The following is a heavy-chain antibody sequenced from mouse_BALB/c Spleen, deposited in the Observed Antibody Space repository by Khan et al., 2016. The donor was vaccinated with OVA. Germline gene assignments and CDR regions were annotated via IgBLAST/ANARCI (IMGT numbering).Heavy chain of an antibody. CDR3: AGHLTGSFDY. D-gene: IGHD4-1*01. Sequence: EVELVESGGDLVKPGGSLKLSCAASGFTFSSYSMSWVRQTPDKRLEWVASISSGGDYTYYPDSVKGRFTISRDNAKNTLYLQMSDLKTEDTAMYYCAGHLTGSFDYWGQGTLVTVSA. V-gene: IGHV5-6*01. J-gene: IGHJ3*01. CDR2: ISSGGDYT. CDR1: GFTFSSYS.